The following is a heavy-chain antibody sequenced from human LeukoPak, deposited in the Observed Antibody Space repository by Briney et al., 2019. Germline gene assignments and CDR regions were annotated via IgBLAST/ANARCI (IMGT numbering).Heavy chain of an antibody. J-gene: IGHJ3*02. CDR2: ISSSGSTI. CDR1: GFTFSSYW. V-gene: IGHV3-11*01. D-gene: IGHD3-22*01. CDR3: ARGGWYYDSSGHDAFDI. Sequence: GGSLRLSCVASGFTFSSYWMSWIRQAPGKGLEWVSYISSSGSTIYYADSVKGRFTISRDNAKNSLYPQMNSLRAEDTAVYYCARGGWYYDSSGHDAFDIWGQGTMVTVSS.